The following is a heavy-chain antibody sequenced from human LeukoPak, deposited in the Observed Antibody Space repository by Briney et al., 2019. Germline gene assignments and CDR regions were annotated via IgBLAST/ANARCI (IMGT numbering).Heavy chain of an antibody. CDR2: ISSSGSTI. CDR3: SRLRGYSYGYADY. J-gene: IGHJ4*02. V-gene: IGHV3-48*04. Sequence: GGSLRLSCAASGFTFSSYSMNWVRQAPGKGPEWVSYISSSGSTIDYVDSVKGRFTISRDNAKNSLYLQMNSLRAEDTAVYYCSRLRGYSYGYADYWGQGTLVTVSS. D-gene: IGHD5-18*01. CDR1: GFTFSSYS.